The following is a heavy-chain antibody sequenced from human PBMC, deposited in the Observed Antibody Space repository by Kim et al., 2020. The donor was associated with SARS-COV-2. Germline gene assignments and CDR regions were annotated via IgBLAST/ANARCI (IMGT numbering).Heavy chain of an antibody. V-gene: IGHV1-3*01. D-gene: IGHD3-9*01. CDR3: ASSGYFDWYYFDY. J-gene: IGHJ4*02. Sequence: KYAQNFQGRVTITRDTAASTAYMEMSSLRSEDTAVYYCASSGYFDWYYFDYWGQGTLVTVSS.